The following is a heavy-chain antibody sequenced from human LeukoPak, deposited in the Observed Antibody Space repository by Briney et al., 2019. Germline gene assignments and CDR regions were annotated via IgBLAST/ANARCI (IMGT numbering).Heavy chain of an antibody. D-gene: IGHD3-10*01. CDR1: GFTFSSYS. Sequence: GGSLRLSCAASGFTFSSYSMNCVREAPGKGLEWVSYISSSSSTIYYAESVKGRFTISRDNAKNSLYLQMNSLRAQDTAVYYCARFEPLYYYGSGSPGAFDIWGQGTMVTVSS. CDR3: ARFEPLYYYGSGSPGAFDI. J-gene: IGHJ3*02. V-gene: IGHV3-48*01. CDR2: ISSSSSTI.